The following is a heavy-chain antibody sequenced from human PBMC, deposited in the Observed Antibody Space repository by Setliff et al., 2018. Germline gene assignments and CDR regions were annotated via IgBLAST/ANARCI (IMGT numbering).Heavy chain of an antibody. CDR3: AKSPHDFWSGRVFFDY. CDR1: GFSFSSYA. CDR2: IIGSGIST. J-gene: IGHJ4*01. D-gene: IGHD3-3*01. Sequence: GGSLRLSFAASGFSFSSYAMSWVRQAPGKGLEWVSSIIGSGISTYYADPVQGRFTISRDNHKNTLHLQMNSLRVEDTAIYYCAKSPHDFWSGRVFFDYWGQGILVTSPQ. V-gene: IGHV3-23*01.